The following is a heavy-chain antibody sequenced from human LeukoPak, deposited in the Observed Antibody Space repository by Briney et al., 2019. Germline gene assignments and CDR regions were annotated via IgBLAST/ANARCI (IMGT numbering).Heavy chain of an antibody. Sequence: GGSLRLSCAASGSTFSSYSMNWVRQAPGKGLEWVSSISSSSSYIYYADSVKGRFTISRDNAKNSLYLQMNSLRAEDTAVYYCARDQGVVVPAAIGQLVDYWGQGTLVTVSS. D-gene: IGHD2-2*01. V-gene: IGHV3-21*01. J-gene: IGHJ4*02. CDR2: ISSSSSYI. CDR1: GSTFSSYS. CDR3: ARDQGVVVPAAIGQLVDY.